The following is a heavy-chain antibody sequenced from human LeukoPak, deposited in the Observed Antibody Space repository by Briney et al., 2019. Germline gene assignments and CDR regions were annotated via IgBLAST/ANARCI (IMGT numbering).Heavy chain of an antibody. CDR1: GFTFSSYW. D-gene: IGHD3-22*01. Sequence: GSLRLSCAASGFTFSSYWMHWVRQPPGKGLEWIGEIYHSGSTNYNPSLKSRVTISLAKSKNQFSLKLNSVTAADTAVYFCAKLQRLTMNSFDIWGQGALVTVSS. CDR3: AKLQRLTMNSFDI. V-gene: IGHV4-4*01. CDR2: IYHSGST. J-gene: IGHJ3*02.